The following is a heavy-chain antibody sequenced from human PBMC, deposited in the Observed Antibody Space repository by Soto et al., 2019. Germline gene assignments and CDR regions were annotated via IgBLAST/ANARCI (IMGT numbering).Heavy chain of an antibody. V-gene: IGHV3-48*01. CDR1: GFILSDCA. Sequence: PGGSLRLSCATSGFILSDCAMNWVRQAPGKGLEWVSYISSSSSVIDYADSVKGRFTVSRDNARNSLYLQMNSLRAEDTAVYYCARDRESSGWYQTPSDYWGQGTLVTVSS. CDR2: ISSSSSVI. D-gene: IGHD6-19*01. CDR3: ARDRESSGWYQTPSDY. J-gene: IGHJ4*02.